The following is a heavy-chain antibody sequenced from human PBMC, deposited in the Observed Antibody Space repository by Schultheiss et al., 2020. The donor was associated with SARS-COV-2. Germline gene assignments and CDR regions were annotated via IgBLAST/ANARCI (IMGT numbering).Heavy chain of an antibody. Sequence: SETLSLTCAVYGGPFSGYYWSWIRQPPGKGLEWIGYIHYGGSTKYNPSLKSRVTISVDTSKNQFSLKLSSVTAADTAVYYCTTDVTTPTKSGWFDPWGQGTLVTVSS. V-gene: IGHV4-59*12. CDR1: GGPFSGYY. J-gene: IGHJ5*02. D-gene: IGHD1-14*01. CDR2: IHYGGST. CDR3: TTDVTTPTKSGWFDP.